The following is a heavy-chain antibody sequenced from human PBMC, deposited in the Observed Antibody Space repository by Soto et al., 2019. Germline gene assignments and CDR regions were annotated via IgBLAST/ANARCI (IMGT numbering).Heavy chain of an antibody. CDR3: AREKAGWYYFDY. CDR2: IIPIFGTA. Sequence: QVQLVQSGAEVKKPGSSVKVSCKASGGTFSSYAISWVRQAPGQGLEWMGGIIPIFGTANYAQKFQGRVTITADEATSTPYMELRSLRSEDTAVYYCAREKAGWYYFDYWGQGTLVTVSS. J-gene: IGHJ4*02. CDR1: GGTFSSYA. D-gene: IGHD6-13*01. V-gene: IGHV1-69*01.